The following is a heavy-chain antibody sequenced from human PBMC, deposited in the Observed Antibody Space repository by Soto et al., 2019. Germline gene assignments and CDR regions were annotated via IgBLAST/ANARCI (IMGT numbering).Heavy chain of an antibody. J-gene: IGHJ6*02. Sequence: QVQLVQSGAEVKKPGSSVKVSCKASGGTFSSYAISWVRQAPGQGLEWMGGIIPIFGTANYAQKFQGRVTITADESTSTASMELSSLRSEDTAVYYCASQILRRWLQVRYYYYGMDVWGQGTTVTVSS. CDR3: ASQILRRWLQVRYYYYGMDV. V-gene: IGHV1-69*01. CDR2: IIPIFGTA. CDR1: GGTFSSYA. D-gene: IGHD2-15*01.